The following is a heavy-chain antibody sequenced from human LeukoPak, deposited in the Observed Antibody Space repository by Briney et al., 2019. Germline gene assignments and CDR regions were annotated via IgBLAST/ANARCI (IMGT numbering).Heavy chain of an antibody. V-gene: IGHV1-2*02. CDR1: GYTFTGYY. CDR2: INPNSGGT. D-gene: IGHD2-15*01. J-gene: IGHJ4*02. CDR3: ASSPTSECSGGSCYSY. Sequence: GAAVKVSCMASGYTFTGYYMHWVRQAPGQGLEWMGWINPNSGGTNYVQKFQGRVTITRDTSITTAYMQMSRLRSDDTAVYYCASSPTSECSGGSCYSYWGQGDPGSASS.